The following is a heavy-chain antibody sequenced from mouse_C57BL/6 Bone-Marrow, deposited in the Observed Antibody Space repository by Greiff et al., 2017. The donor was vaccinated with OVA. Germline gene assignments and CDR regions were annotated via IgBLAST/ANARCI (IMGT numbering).Heavy chain of an antibody. D-gene: IGHD2-4*01. V-gene: IGHV1-81*01. CDR3: ARERDYDGAFAY. J-gene: IGHJ3*01. CDR1: GYTFTSYG. Sequence: QVQLQQSGAELARPGASVKLSCKASGYTFTSYGISWVKQRTGQGLEWIGEIYPRSGNTYYNEKFKGKATLTADKSSSTAYMELRSLTSEDSAVYFCARERDYDGAFAYWGQGTLVTVSA. CDR2: IYPRSGNT.